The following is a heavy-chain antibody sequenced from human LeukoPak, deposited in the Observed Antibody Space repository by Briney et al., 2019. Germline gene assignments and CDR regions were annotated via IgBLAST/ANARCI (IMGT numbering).Heavy chain of an antibody. J-gene: IGHJ6*02. CDR3: ARVKKVPAAIKGYGMDV. D-gene: IGHD2-2*02. CDR1: GGSISRYY. Sequence: SETLSLTCTVSGGSISRYYWSWIRRPPGKGLEWIGYIDDSGNTNYSPSLKSRVTISVDTSKNQFSLRLSSVTAADTAVYYCARVKKVPAAIKGYGMDVWGQGTTVTVSS. CDR2: IDDSGNT. V-gene: IGHV4-59*01.